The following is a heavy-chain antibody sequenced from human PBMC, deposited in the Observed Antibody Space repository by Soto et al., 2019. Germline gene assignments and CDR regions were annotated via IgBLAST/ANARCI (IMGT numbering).Heavy chain of an antibody. CDR2: INHSGST. J-gene: IGHJ6*03. D-gene: IGHD2-21*02. CDR1: GGSFSGYY. V-gene: IGHV4-34*01. CDR3: ARDRIRWRLHYYYYMDV. Sequence: PSETLSLTCAVYGGSFSGYYWSWIRQPPGKGLEWIGEINHSGSTNYNPSLKSRVTISVDTSKNQFSLKLSSVTAADTAVYYCARDRIRWRLHYYYYMDVWGKGTTVTVSS.